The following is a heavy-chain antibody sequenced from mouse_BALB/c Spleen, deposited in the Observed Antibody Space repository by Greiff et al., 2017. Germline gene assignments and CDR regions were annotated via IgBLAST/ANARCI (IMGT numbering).Heavy chain of an antibody. CDR3: ARGYYGRTAMDY. J-gene: IGHJ4*01. CDR1: GFTFSSFG. D-gene: IGHD1-2*01. CDR2: ISSGSSTI. V-gene: IGHV5-17*02. Sequence: EVKLVESGGGLVQPGGSRKLSCAASGFTFSSFGMHWVRQAPEKGLEWVAYISSGSSTIYYADTVKGRFTISRDNPKNTLFLQMTSLRSEDTAMYYCARGYYGRTAMDYWGQGTSVTVSS.